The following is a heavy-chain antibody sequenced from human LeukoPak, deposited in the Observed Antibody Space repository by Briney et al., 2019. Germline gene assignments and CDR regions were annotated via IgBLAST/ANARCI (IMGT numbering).Heavy chain of an antibody. V-gene: IGHV4-4*02. CDR3: ARREAAYCGGDCYFSERKPSNAFDI. CDR2: IYYSGST. Sequence: SETLSLTCAVSGGSISSNNWWSWVRQPPGKGLEWIGYIYYSGSTKYNPSLKSRVTISVDTSKNQFSLKLSSVTAADTAVYYCARREAAYCGGDCYFSERKPSNAFDIWGQGTMVTVSS. J-gene: IGHJ3*02. CDR1: GGSISSNNW. D-gene: IGHD2-21*02.